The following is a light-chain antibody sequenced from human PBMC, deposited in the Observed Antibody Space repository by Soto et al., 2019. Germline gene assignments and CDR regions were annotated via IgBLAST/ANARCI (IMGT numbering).Light chain of an antibody. CDR2: VAS. CDR1: QNIGRF. J-gene: IGKJ5*01. Sequence: DIQMTQSPSSLSASVGDRVTITCRASQNIGRFLNWHQQKPGKAPSVLINVASTLRSGVPSRFSGSGSGTDFTLSINSLQPEDFATYYCQQAYSFPITFGQGTRLEIK. CDR3: QQAYSFPIT. V-gene: IGKV1-39*01.